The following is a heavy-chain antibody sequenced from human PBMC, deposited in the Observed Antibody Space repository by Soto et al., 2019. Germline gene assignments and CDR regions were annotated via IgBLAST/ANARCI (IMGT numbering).Heavy chain of an antibody. Sequence: QVQLVESGGGVVQPGGSLRLSCAASGFTFRNHAMHWVRQAPGKGLECLAVIAYDGSNAFYRDSVKGRFTVSRDNSKNTMSLNMDRPRSEDTGVYYCARGDREDILVVVGARPGEYGIDSWGQGATVTV. V-gene: IGHV3-30-3*01. D-gene: IGHD2-15*01. CDR3: ARGDREDILVVVGARPGEYGIDS. CDR2: IAYDGSNA. J-gene: IGHJ6*02. CDR1: GFTFRNHA.